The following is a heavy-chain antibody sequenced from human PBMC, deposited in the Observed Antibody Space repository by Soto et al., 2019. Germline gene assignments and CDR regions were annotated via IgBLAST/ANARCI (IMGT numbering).Heavy chain of an antibody. J-gene: IGHJ4*02. V-gene: IGHV1-69*13. D-gene: IGHD6-6*01. CDR3: ARENSSSPAPSDY. CDR2: IIPIFGTA. CDR1: GGTFSSYA. Sequence: SVKVSCKASGGTFSSYAISWVRQAPGQGLEWMGGIIPIFGTANYAQKFQGRVTITADESTSTAYMELSSLRSEDTAVYYCARENSSSPAPSDYWGQGTLVTVSS.